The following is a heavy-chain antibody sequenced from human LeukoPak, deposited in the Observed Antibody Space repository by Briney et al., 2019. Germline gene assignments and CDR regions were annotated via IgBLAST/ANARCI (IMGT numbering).Heavy chain of an antibody. Sequence: GGSLRLCCAASGFTFSNYATSWVRQAPGKGLEWVSATSGSGDRTYYADSVKGRFTISRDNSKNTLYLQMNSLRAEDTAVYYCAKEWRYSSSWYQYYFDYWGQGTLVTVSS. CDR1: GFTFSNYA. V-gene: IGHV3-23*01. D-gene: IGHD6-13*01. CDR2: TSGSGDRT. J-gene: IGHJ4*02. CDR3: AKEWRYSSSWYQYYFDY.